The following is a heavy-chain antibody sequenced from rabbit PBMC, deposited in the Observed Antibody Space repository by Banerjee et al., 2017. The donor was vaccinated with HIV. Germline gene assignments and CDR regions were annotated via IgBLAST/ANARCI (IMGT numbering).Heavy chain of an antibody. CDR2: IGTSSGRP. D-gene: IGHD6-1*01. J-gene: IGHJ3*01. Sequence: QEQLEESGGDLVKPEGSLTLTCTASGFTLSSSYWIFWVRQAPGKGLEWIACIGTSSGRPFYATWAKGRFTISKTSSTTVTLQMTSLTAADTATYFCARAHSYVYGNYVYGLWGQGTLVTVS. V-gene: IGHV1S45*01. CDR1: GFTLSSSYW. CDR3: ARAHSYVYGNYVYGL.